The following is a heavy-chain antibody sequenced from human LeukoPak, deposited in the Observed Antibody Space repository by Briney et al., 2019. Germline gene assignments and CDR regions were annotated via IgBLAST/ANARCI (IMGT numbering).Heavy chain of an antibody. CDR1: GYTFTGYY. CDR3: ASDIQLWSPDAFDI. J-gene: IGHJ3*02. V-gene: IGHV1-2*02. CDR2: INPNSGGT. Sequence: GASVKVSCKASGYTFTGYYMHWVRQAPGQGLEWMGWINPNSGGTNYAQKFQGRVTMTRDTSISTAYMELSRLRSDDTAVYYCASDIQLWSPDAFDIWGQGTMVTVSS. D-gene: IGHD5-18*01.